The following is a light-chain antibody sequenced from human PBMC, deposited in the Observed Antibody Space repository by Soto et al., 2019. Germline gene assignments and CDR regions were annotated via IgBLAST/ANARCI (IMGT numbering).Light chain of an antibody. CDR3: QQYVTSPYI. V-gene: IGKV3-20*01. CDR1: QSISSSY. J-gene: IGKJ2*01. Sequence: DIVLTQSPGTLSLSPGERATLSCRASQSISSSYLAWYQQKPGQAPRLLIHGVSTRATGIPDRFRGSGSGTDFTLTISRLEPEDFAVYYCQQYVTSPYIFGQGTKLEIK. CDR2: GVS.